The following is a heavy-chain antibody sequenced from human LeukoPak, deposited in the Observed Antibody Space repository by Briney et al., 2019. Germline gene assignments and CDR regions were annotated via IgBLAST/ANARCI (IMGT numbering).Heavy chain of an antibody. D-gene: IGHD1-14*01. CDR1: GYTFTSYD. Sequence: GASVKVSCKASGYTFTSYDINWVRQATGQGLEWMGWMNPNSGNTGYAQKFQGRVTMTRNTSISTAYMELSSLRSEDTAVYYCARSGGDYGTTEGAFDIWGQGTMVTVSS. J-gene: IGHJ3*02. CDR2: MNPNSGNT. CDR3: ARSGGDYGTTEGAFDI. V-gene: IGHV1-8*01.